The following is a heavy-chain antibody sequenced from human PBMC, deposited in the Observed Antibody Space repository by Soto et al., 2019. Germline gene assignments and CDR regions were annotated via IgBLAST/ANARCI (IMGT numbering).Heavy chain of an antibody. CDR2: INSDESNR. J-gene: IGHJ5*02. V-gene: IGHV3-74*01. D-gene: IGHD6-13*01. CDR3: ARVPSGQLGNWFDP. CDR1: GFTFSLYW. Sequence: EVQLVESGGGLVQPGGSLRLSCAASGFTFSLYWMHWVRQAPGKGLVWVSRINSDESNRNYADSVKGRFTISRDNAKNKLYLQMNSLRAEDTAVYYCARVPSGQLGNWFDPWGQGTLVTVSS.